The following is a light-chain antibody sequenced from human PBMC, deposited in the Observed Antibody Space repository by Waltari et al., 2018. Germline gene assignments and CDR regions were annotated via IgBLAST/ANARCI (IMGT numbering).Light chain of an antibody. V-gene: IGKV2-30*02. Sequence: DVVMTQSPLSLPVTLGQPASISCKSSQSLVPSDGNTYLAWLQQRLGPSPRRLIYKVSNRETGVPDRFSASGSGTDFTLKSSRVEAEDVGVYYCMQGTHWPLTFGGGTKVEIK. J-gene: IGKJ4*01. CDR1: QSLVPSDGNTY. CDR3: MQGTHWPLT. CDR2: KVS.